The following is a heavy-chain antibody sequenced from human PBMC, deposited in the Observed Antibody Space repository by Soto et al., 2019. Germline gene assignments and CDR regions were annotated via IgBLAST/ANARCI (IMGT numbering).Heavy chain of an antibody. Sequence: QVQLQESGPGLVKPSETLSLTCTVSGGSIRSYYWSWIRQPAGKPLEWIGRIYTSGTTNYYPSLKSRVTILVDTSKNQFSLKLSSVTAADTAVYYCAREGASGFGMDVWGQGTTVTVSS. J-gene: IGHJ6*02. V-gene: IGHV4-4*07. CDR1: GGSIRSYY. D-gene: IGHD1-26*01. CDR3: AREGASGFGMDV. CDR2: IYTSGTT.